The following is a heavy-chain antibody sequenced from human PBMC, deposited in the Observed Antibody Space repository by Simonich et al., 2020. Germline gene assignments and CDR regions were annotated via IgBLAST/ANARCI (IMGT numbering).Heavy chain of an antibody. Sequence: QVQLQQWGAGLLKPSETLSLTCAVYGGSFSGYYWSWIRQPPGKGLEWIGEINHSGRTNHHPTLKSRVTISVDTSKNHFSLKLSSVTAADTAVYYCARPLGIVWAFDIWGQGTMVTVSS. D-gene: IGHD3-16*01. CDR1: GGSFSGYY. V-gene: IGHV4-34*01. CDR3: ARPLGIVWAFDI. CDR2: INHSGRT. J-gene: IGHJ3*02.